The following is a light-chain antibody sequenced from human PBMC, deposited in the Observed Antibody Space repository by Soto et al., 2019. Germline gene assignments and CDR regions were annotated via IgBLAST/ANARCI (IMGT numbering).Light chain of an antibody. Sequence: DIQMTQSPSPLSASVGDRVTITCRASQSISSGLAWYQQKPGKAPKLLIYKASSLESGVQSRFSGSGSGTEFTLTISSLQPDDFATYYCQQYNSYPYTFGQGTKLEIK. CDR1: QSISSG. CDR2: KAS. CDR3: QQYNSYPYT. V-gene: IGKV1-5*03. J-gene: IGKJ2*01.